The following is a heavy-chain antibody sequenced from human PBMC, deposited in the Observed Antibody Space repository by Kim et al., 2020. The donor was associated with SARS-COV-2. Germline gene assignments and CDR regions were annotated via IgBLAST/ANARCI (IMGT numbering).Heavy chain of an antibody. CDR2: ISSSSSYT. V-gene: IGHV3-11*06. D-gene: IGHD2-15*01. CDR1: GFTFSDYY. CDR3: ASGYCSGGSCSPRPPVGY. J-gene: IGHJ4*02. Sequence: GGSLRLSCAASGFTFSDYYMSWIRQAPGKGLEWVSYISSSSSYTNYADSVKGRFTISRDNAKNSLYLQMNSLRAEDTAVYYCASGYCSGGSCSPRPPVGYWGQGTLVTVSS.